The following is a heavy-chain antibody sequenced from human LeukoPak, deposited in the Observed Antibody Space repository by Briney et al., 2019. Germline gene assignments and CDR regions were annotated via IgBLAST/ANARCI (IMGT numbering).Heavy chain of an antibody. J-gene: IGHJ4*02. CDR1: GYTFTGYY. CDR3: ARDPDYYDILTGYYSPAPPFDY. Sequence: ASVKVSCKASGYTFTGYYMHWVRQAPGQRLEWMGWINPNSGGTNYAQKFQGRVTMTRDTSISTAYMELSRLRSDDTAVYYCARDPDYYDILTGYYSPAPPFDYWGQGTLVTVSS. V-gene: IGHV1-2*02. CDR2: INPNSGGT. D-gene: IGHD3-9*01.